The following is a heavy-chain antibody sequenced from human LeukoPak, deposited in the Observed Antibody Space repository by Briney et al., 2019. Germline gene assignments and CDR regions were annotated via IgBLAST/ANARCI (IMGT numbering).Heavy chain of an antibody. Sequence: SETLSLTCTVSGGSNSDYYWSWIRQPPGKGLVWIGYIYYSGSTNYNPSLKSRVTISVDTSKNQFSLKLSSVTAADTAVYYCARSGTYYYPDYFDYWGQGTLVTVSS. J-gene: IGHJ4*02. V-gene: IGHV4-59*03. CDR1: GGSNSDYY. CDR3: ARSGTYYYPDYFDY. D-gene: IGHD1-26*01. CDR2: IYYSGST.